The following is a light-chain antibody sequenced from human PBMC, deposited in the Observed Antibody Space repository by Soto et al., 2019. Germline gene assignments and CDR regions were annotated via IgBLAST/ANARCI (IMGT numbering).Light chain of an antibody. J-gene: IGKJ5*01. CDR2: GAS. CDR3: QQYHDWLPIT. Sequence: ETVMTQSPATLSVSPGERVTLSCRASQSVSLNLAWYQQKPGQAPRLLIYGASTRPIGIPDRFTGSGSGTEFTLSITDLQAEDFALYYCQQYHDWLPITFGQGTRLEIK. CDR1: QSVSLN. V-gene: IGKV3-15*01.